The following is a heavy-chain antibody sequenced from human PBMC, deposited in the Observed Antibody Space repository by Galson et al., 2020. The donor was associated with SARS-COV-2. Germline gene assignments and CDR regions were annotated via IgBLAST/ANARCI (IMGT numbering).Heavy chain of an antibody. J-gene: IGHJ4*02. CDR1: GGTFSSYD. V-gene: IGHV1-69*13. D-gene: IGHD3-16*01. CDR3: ARGEVQTLDY. Sequence: SVKVSCKASGGTFSSYDINWVRPAPGQGLEWMGGIIHIFDTAKYAQKFQGRVTITADESATTAYMELTSLRSEDTAVYFCARGEVQTLDYWGQGTLVTVSS. CDR2: IIHIFDTA.